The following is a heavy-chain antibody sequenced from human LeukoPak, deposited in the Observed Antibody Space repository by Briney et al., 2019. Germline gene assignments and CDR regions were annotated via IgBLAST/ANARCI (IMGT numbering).Heavy chain of an antibody. Sequence: GGSLRLSCAASGFTVSINYMSWVRQAPGKGLEWVSVIYSGGSTYYADSVKGRFTISRDNSKNTLYLQMNSLRAEDTAVYYCASASGSYFGLSYWGQGTLVTVSS. CDR3: ASASGSYFGLSY. J-gene: IGHJ4*02. CDR2: IYSGGST. D-gene: IGHD3-10*01. CDR1: GFTVSINY. V-gene: IGHV3-53*01.